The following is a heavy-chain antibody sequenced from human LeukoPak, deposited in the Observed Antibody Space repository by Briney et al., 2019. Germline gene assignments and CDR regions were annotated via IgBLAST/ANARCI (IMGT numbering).Heavy chain of an antibody. CDR1: GFTFSSYA. J-gene: IGHJ4*02. CDR3: AKQLRGYCSGGSCYFDY. Sequence: GGSLRLSCAASGFTFSSYAMSWVRQAPGKGLEWVSAISGSGGSTYYADSVKGRFTISRDNSKNTLYLQMNSLRAEDTAVYYCAKQLRGYCSGGSCYFDYWGQGTLVTVSS. CDR2: ISGSGGST. D-gene: IGHD2-15*01. V-gene: IGHV3-23*01.